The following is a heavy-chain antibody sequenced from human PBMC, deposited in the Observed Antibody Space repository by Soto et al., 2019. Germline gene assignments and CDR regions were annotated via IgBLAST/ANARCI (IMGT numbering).Heavy chain of an antibody. Sequence: PGGSLKISCKVSGDSFTSFWIGWVRQMPGKGLEWLGIIYPGDSEIRYSPSFQGQVTISADKSITTAYLQWSSLKASDTAMYYCARQHPLDSSGWYYWGQGTLVTVSS. CDR1: GDSFTSFW. V-gene: IGHV5-51*01. D-gene: IGHD6-19*01. J-gene: IGHJ4*02. CDR2: IYPGDSEI. CDR3: ARQHPLDSSGWYY.